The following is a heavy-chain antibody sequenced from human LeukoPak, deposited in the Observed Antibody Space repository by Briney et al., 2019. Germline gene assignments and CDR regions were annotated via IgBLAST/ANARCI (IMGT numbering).Heavy chain of an antibody. CDR3: AKAGLLPSDAFDI. Sequence: GGSLRLSCAASGFTFNSYAMSWVRQAPGKGLEWVSAISGSGGSTYYADSVKGRFTISRDNSKNTLYLQMNSLRAEDTAVYYCAKAGLLPSDAFDIWGQGTMVTVSS. CDR2: ISGSGGST. V-gene: IGHV3-23*01. D-gene: IGHD2-15*01. J-gene: IGHJ3*02. CDR1: GFTFNSYA.